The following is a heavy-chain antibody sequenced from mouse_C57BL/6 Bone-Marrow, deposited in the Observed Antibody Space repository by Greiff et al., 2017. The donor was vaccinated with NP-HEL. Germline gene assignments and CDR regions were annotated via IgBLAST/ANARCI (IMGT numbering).Heavy chain of an antibody. Sequence: QVQLQQPGAELVRPGSSVKLSCKASGYTFTSYWMHWVKQRPIQGLEWIGNIDPSDSETHYNQQFKDKATLTVVKSSSTAYMQLSSLTSEDSAVYDCARDGGNSWFAYWGQGTLVTVSA. CDR2: IDPSDSET. V-gene: IGHV1-52*01. D-gene: IGHD2-1*01. CDR1: GYTFTSYW. J-gene: IGHJ3*01. CDR3: ARDGGNSWFAY.